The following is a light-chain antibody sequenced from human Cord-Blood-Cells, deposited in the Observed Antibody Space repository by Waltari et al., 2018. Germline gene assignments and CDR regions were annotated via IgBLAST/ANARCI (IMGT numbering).Light chain of an antibody. V-gene: IGLV2-14*01. J-gene: IGLJ2*01. CDR1: SSDVGGYNY. CDR2: DVT. CDR3: SSYTSSSTLV. Sequence: QSALTQPASVSGSPGQSITISCTGTSSDVGGYNYVSWYQQHPGKAPRLMIYDVTKRPSGVSNRVSGSKSGNTASLTISGLQVEDEADYYCSSYTSSSTLVFGGGTKLTVL.